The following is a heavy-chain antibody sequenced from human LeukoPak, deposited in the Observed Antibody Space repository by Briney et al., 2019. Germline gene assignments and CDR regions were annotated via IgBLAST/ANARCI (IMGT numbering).Heavy chain of an antibody. Sequence: GGSLRLSCAASGFTFSTYAMSWVRQAPGKGLEWVSTISGSGDSTYYADSVKGRFTISRDNSKNTLYLQMNSLRAEDTAVYYCAKDRYSGYGYYCYGMDVWGKGTTVTVSS. V-gene: IGHV3-23*01. CDR2: ISGSGDST. J-gene: IGHJ6*04. D-gene: IGHD5-12*01. CDR3: AKDRYSGYGYYCYGMDV. CDR1: GFTFSTYA.